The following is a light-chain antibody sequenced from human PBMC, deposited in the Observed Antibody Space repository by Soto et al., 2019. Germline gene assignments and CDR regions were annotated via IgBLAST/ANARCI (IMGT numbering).Light chain of an antibody. V-gene: IGKV3-20*01. Sequence: EIVLTQSPGTLSLSPGERATLSCRASQSVSSSFLAWYQQKPGQAPRLLMYGVSTRATGVPDRFSGSGSGTDFTLIISRLEPEDFAVYYCQQYTSLPLTFGQGTKLDIK. CDR1: QSVSSSF. CDR2: GVS. CDR3: QQYTSLPLT. J-gene: IGKJ2*01.